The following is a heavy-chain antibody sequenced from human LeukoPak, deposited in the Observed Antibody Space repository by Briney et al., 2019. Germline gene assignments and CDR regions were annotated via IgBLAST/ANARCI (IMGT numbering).Heavy chain of an antibody. D-gene: IGHD4-17*01. J-gene: IGHJ5*02. CDR3: VREVGYGDYVSTNNWFDP. V-gene: IGHV1-69*04. CDR2: IIPILGMA. Sequence: SVKVSCKASGGTFSSHVISWVRQAPGQGLEWMGKIIPILGMAHYAQKFQGRVTITADKSTSTAYMELSSLRSEDTAVYYCVREVGYGDYVSTNNWFDPWGQGTLVTVSA. CDR1: GGTFSSHV.